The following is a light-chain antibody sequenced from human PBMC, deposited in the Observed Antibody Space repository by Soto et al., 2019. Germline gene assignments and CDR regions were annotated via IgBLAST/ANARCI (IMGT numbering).Light chain of an antibody. J-gene: IGKJ3*01. CDR2: AAS. V-gene: IGKV1-6*01. Sequence: AIQMTQSPSSLSASVGDRVTITCRASQGIRNDLGWYQQKPGKAPKLLIYAASSLQSGVPSRFSGSGSGTDFTLTISSLQPEDFATYYCLQDYNYPIFTFGPGTKVDIK. CDR3: LQDYNYPIFT. CDR1: QGIRND.